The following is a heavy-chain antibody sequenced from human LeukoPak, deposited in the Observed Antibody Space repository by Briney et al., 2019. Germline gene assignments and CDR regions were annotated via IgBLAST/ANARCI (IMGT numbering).Heavy chain of an antibody. CDR3: AKVLHSYRYYYYYYGMDV. CDR1: GFTFSSYG. Sequence: GGSLRLSCAASGFTFSSYGMHWVCKAPGKGLGWVAVISYEGSNTYYTDSVKDRFTISRDNSKNTQYLQMNSLRAEQTAVYHCAKVLHSYRYYYYYYGMDVWGQGTTVTVSS. CDR2: ISYEGSNT. D-gene: IGHD5-18*01. J-gene: IGHJ6*02. V-gene: IGHV3-30*18.